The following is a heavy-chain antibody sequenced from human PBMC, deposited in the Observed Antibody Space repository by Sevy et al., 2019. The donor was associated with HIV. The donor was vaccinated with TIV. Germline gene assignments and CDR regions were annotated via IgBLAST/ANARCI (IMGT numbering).Heavy chain of an antibody. CDR3: AKVSPPGDPGIYYYYYDMDV. V-gene: IGHV3-30*18. CDR1: GFTFSSYA. Sequence: GGSPRLSCAASGFTFSSYAIHWVRQSPGKGLEWVAVMSYDGSSIYYADSVKGRFTISRDNSKNTLYLQMNSLRVGDTAVYYCAKVSPPGDPGIYYYYYDMDVWGQGTTVTVSS. J-gene: IGHJ6*02. D-gene: IGHD2-21*02. CDR2: MSYDGSSI.